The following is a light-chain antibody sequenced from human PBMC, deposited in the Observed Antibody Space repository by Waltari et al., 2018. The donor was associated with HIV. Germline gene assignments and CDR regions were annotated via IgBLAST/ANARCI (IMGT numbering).Light chain of an antibody. CDR3: SSYGGFNNVI. Sequence: QSALTQPPSASGSPGQSVTISCTGTSSDIGGYNYVSWYRQDPGKAPKVMIYEVTKRPSGVPDRFSGSKSGNTASLTVFGLQPEDEANYYCSSYGGFNNVIFGGGTKLTVL. CDR2: EVT. CDR1: SSDIGGYNY. V-gene: IGLV2-8*01. J-gene: IGLJ2*01.